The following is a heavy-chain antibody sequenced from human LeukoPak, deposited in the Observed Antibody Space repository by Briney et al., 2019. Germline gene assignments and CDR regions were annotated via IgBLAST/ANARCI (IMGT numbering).Heavy chain of an antibody. CDR1: GGSTSSYY. V-gene: IGHV4-59*08. Sequence: SETLSLTCTVSGGSTSSYYWSWIRQPPGKGLEWIGYIYYSGSTTYNPSLKSRVTISVDTSKNQFSLKLSSVTAADTAVYYCAKYVSTGWFDPWGQGTLVTVSS. CDR3: AKYVSTGWFDP. J-gene: IGHJ5*02. CDR2: IYYSGST. D-gene: IGHD3-16*01.